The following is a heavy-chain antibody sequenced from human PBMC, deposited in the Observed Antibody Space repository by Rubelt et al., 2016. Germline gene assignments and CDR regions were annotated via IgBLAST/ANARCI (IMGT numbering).Heavy chain of an antibody. J-gene: IGHJ5*02. CDR1: GFSLSTSGVG. CDR3: AHTSTYDYGDYGGWFDP. CDR2: IYWDDDK. Sequence: QITLKESGPTLVKPTQTLTLTCTFSGFSLSTSGVGVGWIRQPPGKALEWLALIYWDDDKRDSPSLKSRLTITKDTSKNQVVLTMTNMDPVDTATYYCAHTSTYDYGDYGGWFDPWGQGTLVTVSS. D-gene: IGHD4-17*01. V-gene: IGHV2-5*02.